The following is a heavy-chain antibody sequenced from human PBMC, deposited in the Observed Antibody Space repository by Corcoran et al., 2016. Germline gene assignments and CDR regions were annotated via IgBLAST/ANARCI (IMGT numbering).Heavy chain of an antibody. Sequence: QMQLVQSGPEVKKPGTSVKVSCKASGFTFTSSAVQWVRQARGQRLEWIGWIVVGSGNTNYAQKFQERVTITRDMSTSTAYMELSSLRSEDTAVYSCATQSYCSSTSCYTSDYYYYGMDVWGQGTTVTVSS. CDR1: GFTFTSSA. V-gene: IGHV1-58*01. CDR2: IVVGSGNT. CDR3: ATQSYCSSTSCYTSDYYYYGMDV. D-gene: IGHD2-2*02. J-gene: IGHJ6*02.